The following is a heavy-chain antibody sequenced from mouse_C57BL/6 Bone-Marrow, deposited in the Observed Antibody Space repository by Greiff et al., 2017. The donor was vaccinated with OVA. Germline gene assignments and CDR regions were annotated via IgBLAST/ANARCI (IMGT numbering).Heavy chain of an antibody. CDR2: IWRGGST. CDR3: AKKGDGYYGFAY. Sequence: QVQLQQSGPGLVQPSQSLSITCTVSGFSLTSYGVHWVRQSPGKGLEWLGVIWRGGSTDYNAAFMSRLSITTDNSKSQIFFKMNSLQADDTAIYYCAKKGDGYYGFAYWGQGTLVTVSA. CDR1: GFSLTSYG. D-gene: IGHD2-3*01. V-gene: IGHV2-5*01. J-gene: IGHJ3*01.